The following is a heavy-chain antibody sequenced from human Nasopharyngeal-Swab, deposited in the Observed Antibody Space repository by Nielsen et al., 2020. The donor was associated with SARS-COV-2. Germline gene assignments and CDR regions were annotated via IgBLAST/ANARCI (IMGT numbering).Heavy chain of an antibody. D-gene: IGHD4-17*01. CDR3: ARDRYYGTTVLDAFDI. Sequence: GESLKISCAASGFTFSSYWMHWVRQAPGKGLEWVANIKQDGSEKYYVDSVKGRFTISRDNAKNSLYLQMNSLRAEDTAVYYCARDRYYGTTVLDAFDIWGQGTTVTVSS. V-gene: IGHV3-7*01. CDR2: IKQDGSEK. CDR1: GFTFSSYW. J-gene: IGHJ3*02.